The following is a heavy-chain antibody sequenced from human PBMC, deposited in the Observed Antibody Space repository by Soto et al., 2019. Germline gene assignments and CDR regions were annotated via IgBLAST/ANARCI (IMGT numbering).Heavy chain of an antibody. CDR3: ARAHCSGGSCYRNSYYYGMDV. D-gene: IGHD2-15*01. V-gene: IGHV1-69*12. CDR1: GGTFSSYA. J-gene: IGHJ6*02. Sequence: QVQLVQSGAEVKKPGSSVKVSCKASGGTFSSYAISWVRQAPGQGLEWMGGIIPIFGTANYAQKFQGRVTITADESTXXAXLXXSSLRSEDTAVYYCARAHCSGGSCYRNSYYYGMDVWGQGTTVTVSS. CDR2: IIPIFGTA.